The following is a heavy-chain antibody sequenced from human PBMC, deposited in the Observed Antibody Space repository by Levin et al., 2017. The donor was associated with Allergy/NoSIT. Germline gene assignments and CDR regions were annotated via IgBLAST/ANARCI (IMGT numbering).Heavy chain of an antibody. V-gene: IGHV2-5*02. D-gene: IGHD3-10*01. CDR2: IYWDDDK. CDR3: AHSGLLWFGDLGYFDY. Sequence: SGPTLVKPTQTLTLTCTFSGFSLSITGVGVGWIRQPPGKALEWLALIYWDDDKRYSPSLKSRLTITKDTSKNQVVLTMTNMDPVDTATYYCAHSGLLWFGDLGYFDYWGQGTLVTVSS. CDR1: GFSLSITGVG. J-gene: IGHJ4*02.